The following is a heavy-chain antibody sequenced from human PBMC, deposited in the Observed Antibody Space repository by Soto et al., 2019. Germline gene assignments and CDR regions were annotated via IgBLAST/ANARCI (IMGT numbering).Heavy chain of an antibody. Sequence: HPGGSLTLACAASGFTFSSYAMSWVRQAPGKGLEWVSVISGSGVSTYYADSVKGRFTISRDKSKNTLYLQMNSLRAEDTAVYFCAKDMEMTGSCTNGLCWTLDYWGPGTLVTVSS. CDR3: AKDMEMTGSCTNGLCWTLDY. J-gene: IGHJ4*02. D-gene: IGHD2-8*01. CDR1: GFTFSSYA. CDR2: ISGSGVST. V-gene: IGHV3-23*01.